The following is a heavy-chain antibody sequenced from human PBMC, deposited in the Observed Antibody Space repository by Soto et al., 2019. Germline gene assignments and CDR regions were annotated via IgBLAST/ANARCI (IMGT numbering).Heavy chain of an antibody. CDR2: TYYRSKWIY. Sequence: PSPTLSLTCAISGDTVSNNGATWNWIRQSPSRGLEWLGRTYYRSKWIYDYAMSARGRISINPDTSKNQFYLQLNSVTPEDTAVYYCARDPPDFLSGLDSRGQGTVVTVSS. CDR3: ARDPPDFLSGLDS. CDR1: GDTVSNNGAT. J-gene: IGHJ4*02. V-gene: IGHV6-1*01. D-gene: IGHD1-26*01.